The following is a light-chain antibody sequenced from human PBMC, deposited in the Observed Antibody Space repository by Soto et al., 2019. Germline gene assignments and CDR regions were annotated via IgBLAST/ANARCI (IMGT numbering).Light chain of an antibody. CDR2: GAS. CDR1: QSVSSN. J-gene: IGKJ1*01. CDR3: QQYDNWPPWT. V-gene: IGKV3D-15*01. Sequence: EIVMTQSPATLSVSPGERATLSCRASQSVSSNLAWYQQKPGQAPRLLLFGASTRATGIPARFSGSGSGTEVTLTISSLQSEDFAVYYCQQYDNWPPWTFGQGTKVEIK.